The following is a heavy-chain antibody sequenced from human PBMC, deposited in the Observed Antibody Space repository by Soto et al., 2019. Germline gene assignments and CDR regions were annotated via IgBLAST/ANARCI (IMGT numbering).Heavy chain of an antibody. CDR2: ISAYNGNT. CDR1: GYTFTSYG. V-gene: IGHV1-18*01. J-gene: IGHJ4*02. D-gene: IGHD2-15*01. CDR3: ARSGCSSGSCYSYYFDY. Sequence: QVQLVQSGAEVKKHGASVKVSCKASGYTFTSYGISWVRQTPGQRLEWMGWISAYNGNTNYAQKLQGRVTMTTDTPTSTAYMELRSLRSDDTAVYYCARSGCSSGSCYSYYFDYWGQGTLVTVSS.